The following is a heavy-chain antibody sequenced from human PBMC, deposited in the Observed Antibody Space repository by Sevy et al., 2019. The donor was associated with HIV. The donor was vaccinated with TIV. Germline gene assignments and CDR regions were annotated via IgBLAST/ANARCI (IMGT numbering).Heavy chain of an antibody. J-gene: IGHJ4*02. Sequence: GGSLRLSCAASGFIFSNSWMTWVRQAPGKGLEWVGHIKRKADGETTDYAAPVKGRFTISRDDSKSTLYLQMNSPKTEDTAVYYCFETFTEFDYWGQGTLVTVSS. V-gene: IGHV3-15*01. D-gene: IGHD3-16*01. CDR1: GFIFSNSW. CDR3: FETFTEFDY. CDR2: IKRKADGETT.